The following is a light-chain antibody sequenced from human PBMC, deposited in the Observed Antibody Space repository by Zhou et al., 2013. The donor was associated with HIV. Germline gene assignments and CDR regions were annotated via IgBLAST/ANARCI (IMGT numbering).Light chain of an antibody. J-gene: IGKJ2*01. CDR2: DAS. Sequence: EIVLTQSPGTLSLSPGERATLSCRASQSVSSSYLAWYQQKLGLAPRLLIYDASTRATGIPDRFSGSGSGTDFTLTISRLEPEDFAVYSCQQYGTSPVTFGQGTKLEIK. CDR3: QQYGTSPVT. V-gene: IGKV3-20*01. CDR1: QSVSSSY.